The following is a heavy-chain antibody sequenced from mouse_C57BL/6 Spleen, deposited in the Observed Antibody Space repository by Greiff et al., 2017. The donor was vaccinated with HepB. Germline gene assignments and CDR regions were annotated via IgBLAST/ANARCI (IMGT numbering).Heavy chain of an antibody. Sequence: EVQRVESGGGLVKPGGSLKLSCAASGFTFSDYGMHWVRQAPEKGLEWVAYISSGSSTIYYADTVKGRYTISRDNAKNTLFLQMTSLRSEDTAMYYCARDPYYYGSSYWYFDVWGTGTTVTVSS. CDR2: ISSGSSTI. V-gene: IGHV5-17*01. J-gene: IGHJ1*03. CDR3: ARDPYYYGSSYWYFDV. CDR1: GFTFSDYG. D-gene: IGHD1-1*01.